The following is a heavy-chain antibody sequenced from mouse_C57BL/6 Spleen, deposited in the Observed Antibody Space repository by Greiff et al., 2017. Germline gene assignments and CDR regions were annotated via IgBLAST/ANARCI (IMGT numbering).Heavy chain of an antibody. CDR1: GYTFTSYW. D-gene: IGHD1-1*01. Sequence: QVQLQQPGAELVRPGTSVKLSCKASGYTFTSYWMHWVKQRPGQGLEWIGVIDPSDSYTNYNQKFKGKATLTVDTSSSTAYMQLSSLTSEDSAVYFCARSYYYGSRYYAMDYWGQGTSVTVSS. CDR3: ARSYYYGSRYYAMDY. V-gene: IGHV1-59*01. CDR2: IDPSDSYT. J-gene: IGHJ4*01.